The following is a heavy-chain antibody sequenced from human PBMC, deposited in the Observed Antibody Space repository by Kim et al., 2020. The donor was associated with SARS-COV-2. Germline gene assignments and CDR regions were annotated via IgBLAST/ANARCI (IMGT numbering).Heavy chain of an antibody. V-gene: IGHV3-49*04. D-gene: IGHD6-19*01. Sequence: GGSLRLSCTASGFTFGDYAMSWVRQAPGKGLEWLGFIKNKAYGGTTQYAASVEGRFSISRDDSEIIAYLQMNSLKTEDTAVYYCARGGASGRYYFDYWGLGTLVPVSS. CDR3: ARGGASGRYYFDY. CDR1: GFTFGDYA. J-gene: IGHJ4*02. CDR2: IKNKAYGGTT.